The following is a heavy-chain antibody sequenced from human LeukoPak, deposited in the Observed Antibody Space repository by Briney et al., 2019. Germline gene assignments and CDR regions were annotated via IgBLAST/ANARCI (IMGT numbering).Heavy chain of an antibody. J-gene: IGHJ5*02. CDR3: AKDGAQYSSGPECDP. V-gene: IGHV3-23*01. CDR1: GFTFSSYA. Sequence: GGSLRLSCAVSGFTFSSYAMSWVRQAPGKGLEWVSAISGSGGSTYYADSVKGRFTISRDNSKNTLYLQMNSLRAEDTAVYYCAKDGAQYSSGPECDPRGQGALVTVSP. CDR2: ISGSGGST. D-gene: IGHD6-19*01.